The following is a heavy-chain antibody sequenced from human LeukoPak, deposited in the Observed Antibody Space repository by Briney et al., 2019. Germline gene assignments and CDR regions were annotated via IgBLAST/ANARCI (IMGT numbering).Heavy chain of an antibody. CDR3: AKPAKTDYADY. J-gene: IGHJ4*02. Sequence: PGGSLRLSCAASGFTFSDYYMSWIRQAPGKGLEWLSYISGSGSTIYYADSVKGRFTISRDNAKNSLYLHMNSLRAEDTAVYYCAKPAKTDYADYWGQGTLVTVSS. D-gene: IGHD1-14*01. CDR2: ISGSGSTI. V-gene: IGHV3-11*01. CDR1: GFTFSDYY.